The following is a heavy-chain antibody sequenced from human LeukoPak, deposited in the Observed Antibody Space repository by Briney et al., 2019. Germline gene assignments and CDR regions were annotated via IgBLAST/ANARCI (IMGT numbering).Heavy chain of an antibody. CDR2: IYSGGST. J-gene: IGHJ4*02. V-gene: IGHV3-66*01. CDR1: GFTVSSNY. Sequence: PGGSLRLSCAASGFTVSSNYMSWVRQAPGKGLEWVSEIYSGGSTYYADSVKGRFTISRDNSKNTLYLQMNSLRAEDTAVYYCASTQRGDYFDYWGQGTLVTVSS. D-gene: IGHD2-15*01. CDR3: ASTQRGDYFDY.